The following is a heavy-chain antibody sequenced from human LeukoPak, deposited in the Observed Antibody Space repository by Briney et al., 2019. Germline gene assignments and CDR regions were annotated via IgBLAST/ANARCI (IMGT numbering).Heavy chain of an antibody. CDR3: AKLLSSGYGDFDY. CDR2: ISYDGSNK. J-gene: IGHJ4*02. D-gene: IGHD5-12*01. CDR1: GFTFSSYG. V-gene: IGHV3-30*18. Sequence: GGSLRLSCAASGFTFSSYGMHWVRQAPGKGLEWVAVISYDGSNKYYADSVKGRFTISRDNSKNTLYLQMSSLRAEDTAVYYCAKLLSSGYGDFDYWGQGTLVTVSS.